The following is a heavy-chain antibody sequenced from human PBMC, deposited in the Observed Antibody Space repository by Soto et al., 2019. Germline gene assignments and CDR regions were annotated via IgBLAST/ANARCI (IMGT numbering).Heavy chain of an antibody. CDR3: ARERRYCTNGVCYTLFYYYGMDV. CDR2: IKQDGSEK. CDR1: GFTFSSYW. V-gene: IGHV3-7*05. J-gene: IGHJ6*02. Sequence: GGSLRLSCAASGFTFSSYWMSWVRQAPGKGLEWVANIKQDGSEKYYVDSVKGRFTISRDNAKNSLYLQMNSLRAEDTAVYYCARERRYCTNGVCYTLFYYYGMDVWGQGTTVTVSS. D-gene: IGHD2-8*01.